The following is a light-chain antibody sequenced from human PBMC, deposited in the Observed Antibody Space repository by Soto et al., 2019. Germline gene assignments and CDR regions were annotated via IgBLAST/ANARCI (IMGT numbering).Light chain of an antibody. Sequence: DIQMTQSASTLSASVGDRVTITCRASQSISSWLAWYQQKPGKAPKLLIYDASSLESGVPSRFSGSGSGTEFTLTISSLQPDDFATYYCQHHGSFGQGTKLEIK. CDR1: QSISSW. J-gene: IGKJ2*01. CDR3: QHHGS. CDR2: DAS. V-gene: IGKV1-5*01.